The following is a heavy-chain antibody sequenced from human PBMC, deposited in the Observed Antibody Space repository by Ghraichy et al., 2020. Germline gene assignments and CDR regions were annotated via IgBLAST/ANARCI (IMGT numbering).Heavy chain of an antibody. J-gene: IGHJ4*02. D-gene: IGHD3-10*01. CDR1: GFTFSSYW. CDR3: ARGYYGSGSYGY. CDR2: INSDGSST. Sequence: GESLNISCAASGFTFSSYWMHWVRQAPGKGLVWVSRINSDGSSTSYADSVKGRFTISRDNAKNTLYLQMNSLRAEDTAVYYCARGYYGSGSYGYWGQGTLVTVSS. V-gene: IGHV3-74*01.